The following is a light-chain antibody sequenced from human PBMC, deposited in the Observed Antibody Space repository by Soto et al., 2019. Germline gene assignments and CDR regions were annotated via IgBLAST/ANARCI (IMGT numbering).Light chain of an antibody. CDR1: QSISSW. CDR2: KAS. J-gene: IGKJ1*01. CDR3: QQYNSYSVT. Sequence: DIPMTQSPSTLSASVGDRVTITCRASQSISSWLAWYQQKPGKAPKLLSYKASSLESGVPSRFSVSGSGTEFTLTICSLQPDDFATYYCQQYNSYSVTCGQGTKVEIK. V-gene: IGKV1-5*03.